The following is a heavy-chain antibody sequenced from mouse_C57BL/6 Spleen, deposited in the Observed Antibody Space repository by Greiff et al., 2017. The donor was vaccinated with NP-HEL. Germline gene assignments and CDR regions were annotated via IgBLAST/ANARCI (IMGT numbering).Heavy chain of an antibody. V-gene: IGHV5-4*03. Sequence: EVKLVESGGGLVKPGGSLKLSCAASGFTFSSYAMSWVRQTPEKRLEWVATISDGGSYTYYPDNVKGRFIISRDNAKNNLYLQMSHLKSEDTAMYYCARSTVVATRYFDVWGTGTTVTVSS. J-gene: IGHJ1*03. CDR1: GFTFSSYA. D-gene: IGHD1-1*01. CDR2: ISDGGSYT. CDR3: ARSTVVATRYFDV.